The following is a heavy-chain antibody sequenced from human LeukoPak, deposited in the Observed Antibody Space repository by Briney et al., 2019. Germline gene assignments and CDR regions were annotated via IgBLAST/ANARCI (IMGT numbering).Heavy chain of an antibody. CDR2: IYDNGNT. CDR1: GGSISSSAYS. D-gene: IGHD6-13*01. J-gene: IGHJ4*02. Sequence: ASETLSLTCIVSGGSISSSAYSWGWIRQPPGKGFDWIGNIYDNGNTYYNPSLKSRVTISVDTSKNQFSLQLNSVTAADTAVYYCARQYGPGYSSTWYFDYWGQGTLVTVSS. CDR3: ARQYGPGYSSTWYFDY. V-gene: IGHV4-39*01.